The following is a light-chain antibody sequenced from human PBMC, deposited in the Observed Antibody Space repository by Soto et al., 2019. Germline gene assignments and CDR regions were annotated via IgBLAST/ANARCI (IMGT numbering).Light chain of an antibody. Sequence: QSALTQPASVSGSPGQSITISCTGTSSDIGAYNFVSWYQQHAGKAPKLMLYDVNIRPSGVSNRFSGSKSGNTATLTISGLQAEDEADYYCTSWTTSTTMIFGGGTKVTAL. CDR1: SSDIGAYNF. CDR3: TSWTTSTTMI. V-gene: IGLV2-14*03. J-gene: IGLJ2*01. CDR2: DVN.